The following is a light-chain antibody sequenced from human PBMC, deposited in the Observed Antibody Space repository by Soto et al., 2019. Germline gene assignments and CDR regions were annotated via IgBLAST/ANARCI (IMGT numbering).Light chain of an antibody. CDR1: SSDVGTYKY. V-gene: IGLV2-8*01. J-gene: IGLJ1*01. Sequence: QSALTQPPSASGSPGQSVTISCTGTSSDVGTYKYVSWYQQHPGKAPKVMIYEVSKRPSGVPDRFSGSKSGNTASLTVSGLQAGDEADYYCSSYAGSNNYVFGTGTKVTVL. CDR3: SSYAGSNNYV. CDR2: EVS.